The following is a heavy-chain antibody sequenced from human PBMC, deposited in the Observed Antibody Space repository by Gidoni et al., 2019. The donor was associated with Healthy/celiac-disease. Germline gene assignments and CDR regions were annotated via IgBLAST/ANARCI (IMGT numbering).Heavy chain of an antibody. Sequence: EVQLVESGGGLVKPGGSLRLSCAASGFPFSNAWMSWFRQAPGKGLEWVGRIKSKTDGGTTDYAAPVKGRFTISRDDSKNTLYLQMNSLKTEDTAVYYCTTEGNYYDSSGYSDYWGQGTLVTVSS. D-gene: IGHD3-22*01. CDR1: GFPFSNAW. CDR2: IKSKTDGGTT. J-gene: IGHJ4*02. V-gene: IGHV3-15*01. CDR3: TTEGNYYDSSGYSDY.